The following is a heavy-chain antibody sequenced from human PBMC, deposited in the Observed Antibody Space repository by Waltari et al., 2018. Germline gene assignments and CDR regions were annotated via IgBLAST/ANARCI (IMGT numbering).Heavy chain of an antibody. J-gene: IGHJ4*02. Sequence: QVQLQESGPGLVKPSETLSLTGTVSGGSISSYSWSVTRQPPGKGLEWIGYIYYSGSTNYNPSLKSRVTISVDTSKNQFSLKLSSVTAADTAVYYCARDQAAAGMFDYWGQGTLVTVSS. V-gene: IGHV4-59*01. CDR2: IYYSGST. CDR3: ARDQAAAGMFDY. D-gene: IGHD6-13*01. CDR1: GGSISSYS.